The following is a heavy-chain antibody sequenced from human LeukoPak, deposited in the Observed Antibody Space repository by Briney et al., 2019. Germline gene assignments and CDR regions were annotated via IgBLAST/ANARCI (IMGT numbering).Heavy chain of an antibody. D-gene: IGHD6-13*01. Sequence: GRPLRLSCAASGFTFDDYAMHWVRQAPGKGLEWVSGISWNSGSIGYADSVKGRFTISRDNAKNSLYLQMNSLRAEDTALYYCAKDLTAAGKGPADYWGQGTLVTVPS. J-gene: IGHJ4*02. CDR2: ISWNSGSI. CDR1: GFTFDDYA. CDR3: AKDLTAAGKGPADY. V-gene: IGHV3-9*01.